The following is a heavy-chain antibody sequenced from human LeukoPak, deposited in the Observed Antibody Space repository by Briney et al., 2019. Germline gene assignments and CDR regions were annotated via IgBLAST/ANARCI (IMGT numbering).Heavy chain of an antibody. J-gene: IGHJ4*02. D-gene: IGHD3-16*02. CDR2: TKQDGNEK. Sequence: GGSLRLSCAASGFTFSNHWMSWVRQAPGKGLEWVANTKQDGNEKYYVDSVKGRFTISRDNAKNSLYLQMNSLRAEDTAVYYCARGGFRYLGYWGQGTLVTVSS. V-gene: IGHV3-7*04. CDR3: ARGGFRYLGY. CDR1: GFTFSNHW.